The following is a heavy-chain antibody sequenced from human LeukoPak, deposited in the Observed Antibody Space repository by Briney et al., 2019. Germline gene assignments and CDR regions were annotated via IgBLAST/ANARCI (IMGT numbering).Heavy chain of an antibody. V-gene: IGHV3-30-3*01. Sequence: GGSLRLSCAASGFTFSSYAMHWVRQAPGKGLEWVAVISYDGSNKYYADSVKGRFTISRDNSKNTLYLQMNILRAEDTAVYYCAREGEGATYNWFDPWGQGTLVTVSS. D-gene: IGHD1-26*01. J-gene: IGHJ5*02. CDR1: GFTFSSYA. CDR3: AREGEGATYNWFDP. CDR2: ISYDGSNK.